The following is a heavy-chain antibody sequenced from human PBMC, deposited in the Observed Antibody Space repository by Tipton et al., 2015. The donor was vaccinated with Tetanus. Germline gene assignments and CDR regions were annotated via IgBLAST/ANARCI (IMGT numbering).Heavy chain of an antibody. CDR3: ARIYDYWSGYFDF. D-gene: IGHD3-3*01. CDR2: ISNSGRT. V-gene: IGHV4-61*08. J-gene: IGHJ4*02. CDR1: GGSVRSGDYQ. Sequence: TLSLTCTVSGGSVRSGDYQWNWIRQSPGKGLEWLAYISNSGRTNSNYDLKSRITISQDTSKKQFFLSLTSVTAADTAVYYCARIYDYWSGYFDFWGQGTPVTVSP.